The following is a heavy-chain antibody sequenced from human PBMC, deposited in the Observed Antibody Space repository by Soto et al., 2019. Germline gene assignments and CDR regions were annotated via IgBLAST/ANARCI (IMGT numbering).Heavy chain of an antibody. CDR2: ISSSSTFT. Sequence: NPGGSLRLSCVASGFTFSDYSVSWVRQAPGKGLEWLSSISSSSTFTHYADSVKGRFTISRDNAKNSLYLQMNSLRAEDTAVYYCAAPYSTGHRRLGYWGQVTLATVSS. J-gene: IGHJ4*02. V-gene: IGHV3-21*01. CDR3: AAPYSTGHRRLGY. CDR1: GFTFSDYS. D-gene: IGHD6-19*01.